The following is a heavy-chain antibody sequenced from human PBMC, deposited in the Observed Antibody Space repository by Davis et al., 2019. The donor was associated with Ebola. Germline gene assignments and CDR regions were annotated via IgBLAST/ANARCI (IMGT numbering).Heavy chain of an antibody. CDR2: ISSSSNYI. V-gene: IGHV3-21*01. CDR1: GFTFSSNS. D-gene: IGHD5/OR15-5a*01. Sequence: GGSLRLSCAASGFTFSSNSMNWVRQAPGKGLEWVSFISSSSNYIYYADSVKGRFTVSRDNAKNSLYLQMNSLRAEDTAVYYCARGSTMTGYWYFDLWGRGNLVTVSS. CDR3: ARGSTMTGYWYFDL. J-gene: IGHJ2*01.